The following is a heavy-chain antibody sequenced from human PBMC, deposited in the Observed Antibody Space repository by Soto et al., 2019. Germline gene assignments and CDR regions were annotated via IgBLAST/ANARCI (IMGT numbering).Heavy chain of an antibody. V-gene: IGHV4-31*03. CDR2: IYHTGST. J-gene: IGHJ4*02. D-gene: IGHD1-1*01. Sequence: SETLSLTCSVSGGSISTVGHYWTWIRQPPGRGLEWIGSIYHTGSTYYSKSLRSRLTMSVDTSKSQFSLRLSSVTAADTAVYYCARATGTLRSRNCDYWGQGSLVTVSS. CDR1: GGSISTVGHY. CDR3: ARATGTLRSRNCDY.